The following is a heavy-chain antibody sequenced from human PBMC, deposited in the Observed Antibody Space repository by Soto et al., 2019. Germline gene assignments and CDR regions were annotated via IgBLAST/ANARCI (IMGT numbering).Heavy chain of an antibody. D-gene: IGHD4-4*01. CDR3: ARVGPSDYSNFEY. V-gene: IGHV4-38-2*01. J-gene: IGHJ4*02. CDR1: GYSISSGHY. Sequence: SETLSLACAVSGYSISSGHYWAWIRQPPGKGLEWIGSFYYTGSSYYNPSLKSRVSISVDTSKNQISLKLRFVTAADTAVYFCARVGPSDYSNFEYWGQGRLVTVSS. CDR2: FYYTGSS.